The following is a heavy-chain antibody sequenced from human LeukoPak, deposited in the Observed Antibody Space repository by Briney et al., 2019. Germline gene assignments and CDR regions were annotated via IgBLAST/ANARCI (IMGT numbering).Heavy chain of an antibody. CDR1: GYTFTDYY. J-gene: IGHJ4*02. D-gene: IGHD2-2*01. Sequence: ASVKVSCKASGYTFTDYYMHWVRQAPGQGLEWMGWINPTSGGTIYAQNFQGRVTMTRDTSISTAYMELSSLRSDDTAVYYCASLRGYCSSTSCSPFDYWGQGTLVTVSS. CDR3: ASLRGYCSSTSCSPFDY. CDR2: INPTSGGT. V-gene: IGHV1-2*02.